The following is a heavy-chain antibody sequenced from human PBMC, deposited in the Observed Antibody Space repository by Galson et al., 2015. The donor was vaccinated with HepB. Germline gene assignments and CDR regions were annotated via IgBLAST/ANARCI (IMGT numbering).Heavy chain of an antibody. CDR2: IYPANSDT. Sequence: QSGAEVKKPGESLKISCKGSGYSFTNYWIGWVRQMPGRGLEWMGIIYPANSDTRYSPSFEGQVTISADKSLSTAYLQWSSLEASDTAMYYFTRLSGYGGMDVWGQGTTVTVSS. CDR1: GYSFTNYW. D-gene: IGHD4-23*01. V-gene: IGHV5-51*01. CDR3: TRLSGYGGMDV. J-gene: IGHJ6*02.